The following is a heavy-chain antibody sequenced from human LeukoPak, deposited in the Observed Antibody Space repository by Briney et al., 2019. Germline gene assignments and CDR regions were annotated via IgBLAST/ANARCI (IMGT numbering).Heavy chain of an antibody. CDR2: ISSSSGYI. CDR3: AREIVSSTCFDY. V-gene: IGHV3-21*01. J-gene: IGHJ4*02. CDR1: GFAFSRYS. D-gene: IGHD2-2*01. Sequence: GGSLRLSCAASGFAFSRYSMNWVRQAPGKGLEWVSSISSSSGYIYYADSVKGRFTISRDNAKNSLYLLMNSLRAEDTAVYYCAREIVSSTCFDYWGQGALVTVSS.